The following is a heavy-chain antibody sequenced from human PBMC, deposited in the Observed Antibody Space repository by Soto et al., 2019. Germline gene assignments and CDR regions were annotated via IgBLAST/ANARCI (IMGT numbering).Heavy chain of an antibody. V-gene: IGHV3-48*03. D-gene: IGHD2-8*01. Sequence: PGGSLKLSCAASGFTFSSYEMNCVGQAPGKGLEWVSYISSSGSTIYYADSVKGRFTISRDNAKNSLYLQMNSLRAEDTAVYYCGRDNGWFDFSGQGTLVTVS. J-gene: IGHJ5*01. CDR3: GRDNGWFDF. CDR1: GFTFSSYE. CDR2: ISSSGSTI.